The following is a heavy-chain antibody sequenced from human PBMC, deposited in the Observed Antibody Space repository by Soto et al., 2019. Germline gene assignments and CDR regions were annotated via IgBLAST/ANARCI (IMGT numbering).Heavy chain of an antibody. CDR1: GYAFNTFG. CDR2: VSGYSGNT. CDR3: ARGHSLWFDP. V-gene: IGHV1-8*02. D-gene: IGHD2-21*01. Sequence: GASVKVSYKASGYAFNTFGITGVRQAPGQGLEWMGCVSGYSGNTGYAQKFQGRVTMTRNTSISTAYMELSSLRSEDTAVYYCARGHSLWFDPWGQGTLVTVSS. J-gene: IGHJ5*02.